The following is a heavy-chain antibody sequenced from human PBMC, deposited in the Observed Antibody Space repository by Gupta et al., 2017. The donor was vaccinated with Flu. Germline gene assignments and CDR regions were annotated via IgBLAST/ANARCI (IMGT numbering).Heavy chain of an antibody. D-gene: IGHD3-10*01. CDR3: AREAAGRYSWDH. CDR2: SRNKARSYTT. Sequence: EWIGRSRNKARSYTTQDAASVTGRFTISRDESKNSVYLQMNNLKTEDTAVYYCAREAAGRYSWDHWGQGTLVTVSS. V-gene: IGHV3-72*01. J-gene: IGHJ4*02.